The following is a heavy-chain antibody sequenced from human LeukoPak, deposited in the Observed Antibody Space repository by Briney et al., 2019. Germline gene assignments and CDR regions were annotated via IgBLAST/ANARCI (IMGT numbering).Heavy chain of an antibody. J-gene: IGHJ4*02. Sequence: GESLKISCKPSGYSFANYWIGWVRQMPGKGLEWMGIIYPGDSDTRYSPSFQGRVTISADKSISTAYLQWSSLKASDSAMYYCARSLAVRGSSALWGQGTLVTVSS. CDR3: ARSLAVRGSSAL. CDR1: GYSFANYW. CDR2: IYPGDSDT. D-gene: IGHD1-26*01. V-gene: IGHV5-51*01.